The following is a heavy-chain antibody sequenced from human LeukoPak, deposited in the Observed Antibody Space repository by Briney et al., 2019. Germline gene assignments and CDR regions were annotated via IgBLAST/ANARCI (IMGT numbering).Heavy chain of an antibody. Sequence: SETLSLTCTVSGGFISSSSHYWGWIRQPPGKGLEWIGSIYYSGSTYYNPSLKSRVTISVDTSKNQFSLKLSSVTAADTAVYYCARILGSSWYNSVSAEYFQHWGQGTLVTVSS. V-gene: IGHV4-39*01. CDR1: GGFISSSSHY. J-gene: IGHJ1*01. CDR3: ARILGSSWYNSVSAEYFQH. D-gene: IGHD6-13*01. CDR2: IYYSGST.